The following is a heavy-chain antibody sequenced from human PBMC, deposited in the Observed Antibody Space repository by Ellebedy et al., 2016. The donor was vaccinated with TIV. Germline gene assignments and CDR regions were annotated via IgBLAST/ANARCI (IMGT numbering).Heavy chain of an antibody. CDR2: ISAYNGNT. V-gene: IGHV1-18*04. D-gene: IGHD6-19*01. CDR1: GYTFTSYG. CDR3: ARTERKQWLVPFDY. J-gene: IGHJ4*02. Sequence: ASVKVSXXASGYTFTSYGISWVRQAPGQGLEWMGWISAYNGNTNYAQKLQGRVTMTTDTSTSTAYMELRSLRSDDTAVYYCARTERKQWLVPFDYWGQGTLVTVSS.